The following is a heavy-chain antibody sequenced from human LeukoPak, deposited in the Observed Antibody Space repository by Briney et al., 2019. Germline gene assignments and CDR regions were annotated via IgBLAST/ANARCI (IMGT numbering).Heavy chain of an antibody. CDR2: ISSQSTYI. CDR1: GFTFSCYS. D-gene: IGHD6-25*01. J-gene: IGHJ4*02. Sequence: PGGSLRLSCGTSGFTFSCYSMNWVRQAPGKGLEWVSSISSQSTYIYYADSVKGGFTISRDNAKNSLYLQMNSLRAEDTAVYYCARRGYSSGWNRFDYWGQGTLVTVSS. CDR3: ARRGYSSGWNRFDY. V-gene: IGHV3-21*01.